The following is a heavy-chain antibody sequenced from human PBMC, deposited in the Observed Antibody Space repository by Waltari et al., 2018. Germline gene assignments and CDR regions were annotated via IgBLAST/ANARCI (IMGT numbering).Heavy chain of an antibody. J-gene: IGHJ5*02. V-gene: IGHV1-69*01. D-gene: IGHD6-13*01. Sequence: QVQLVQSGAEVKKPGSSVKVSCKASGGTFSRYAIIWVRQAPGQGLEWMGGIIPILGTANDAQKFQGRVTITADEATSTAYMELSSLRSEDTAVYYWASGIAAAGINWFDPWGQGTLVTVSS. CDR3: ASGIAAAGINWFDP. CDR2: IIPILGTA. CDR1: GGTFSRYA.